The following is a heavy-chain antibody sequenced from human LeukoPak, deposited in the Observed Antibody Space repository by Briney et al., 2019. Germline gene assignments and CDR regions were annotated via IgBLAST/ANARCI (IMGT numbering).Heavy chain of an antibody. CDR3: ARGARVVPASIGY. CDR1: GYTFTSYD. CDR2: MNPNSGDT. V-gene: IGHV1-8*01. Sequence: ASVKVSCKASGYTFTSYDIYWVRQTTGQGLEWMGWMNPNSGDTGYAQKFQGRFTMTRDTSISTAYMELSRLRSDDTAIYYCARGARVVPASIGYWGQGTLVTVSS. D-gene: IGHD2-2*02. J-gene: IGHJ4*02.